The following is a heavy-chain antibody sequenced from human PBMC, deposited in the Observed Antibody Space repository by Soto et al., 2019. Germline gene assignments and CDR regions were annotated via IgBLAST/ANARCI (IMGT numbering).Heavy chain of an antibody. CDR3: ASNIQPNTAVADLFY. V-gene: IGHV3-48*01. D-gene: IGHD6-19*01. CDR1: GFTFNTYS. Sequence: GGSLRLSCAASGFTFNTYSMNWVRQAPGKGLEWVSYISSTSGTIYYADSVKGRFTISRDNAKNSLYLQMNSLRGEDTAVYYCASNIQPNTAVADLFYWGQGTLVTVSS. CDR2: ISSTSGTI. J-gene: IGHJ4*02.